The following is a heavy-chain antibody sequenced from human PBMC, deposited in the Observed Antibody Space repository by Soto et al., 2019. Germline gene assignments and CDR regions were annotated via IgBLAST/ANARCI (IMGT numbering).Heavy chain of an antibody. CDR2: ISYDGSNK. Sequence: QVQLVESGGGVVQPGRSLRLSCAASGFTFSSYGMHWVRQAPGKGLEWVAVISYDGSNKYYADSVKGRFTISRDNSKNTLYLQMNGLRAEDTAAYYCAKGSLLIVATISGYWGQGTLVTVSS. CDR1: GFTFSSYG. J-gene: IGHJ4*02. V-gene: IGHV3-30*18. CDR3: AKGSLLIVATISGY. D-gene: IGHD5-12*01.